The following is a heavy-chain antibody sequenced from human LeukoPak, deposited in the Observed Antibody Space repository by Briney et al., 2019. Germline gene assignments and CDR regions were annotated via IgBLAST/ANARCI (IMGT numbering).Heavy chain of an antibody. D-gene: IGHD6-13*01. Sequence: AGGSLRLSCAASGFTFDDYAMHWVRQAPGKGLEWVSGISWNSGSIGYADSVKGRFTISRDNAKNSLYLQMNSLRAEDTAVYYCAKAKQQLVRGGFDPWGQGTLVTVSS. CDR2: ISWNSGSI. CDR1: GFTFDDYA. CDR3: AKAKQQLVRGGFDP. V-gene: IGHV3-9*01. J-gene: IGHJ5*02.